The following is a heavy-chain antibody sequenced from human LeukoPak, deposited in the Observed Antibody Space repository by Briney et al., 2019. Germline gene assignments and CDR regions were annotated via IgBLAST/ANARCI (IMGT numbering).Heavy chain of an antibody. J-gene: IGHJ4*02. D-gene: IGHD5-12*01. CDR2: IYTSGST. V-gene: IGHV4-4*07. CDR3: ARTHGGYVSFDY. CDR1: GGSISSYS. Sequence: SETLSLTCTVSGGSISSYSWSWIRQPAGKGLEWIGRIYTSGSTNYNPSLKSRVTMSVDTSKNQFFLKLSSVTAADTGLYYCARTHGGYVSFDYWGQGTLVTVSS.